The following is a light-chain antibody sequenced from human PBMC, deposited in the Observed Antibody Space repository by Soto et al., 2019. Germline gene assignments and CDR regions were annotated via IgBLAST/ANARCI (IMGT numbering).Light chain of an antibody. CDR3: QQYNNWPST. Sequence: EIVMTQSPATLSVSPGERATLSCRASQSVSSNLAWYQQKPGQAPRLLIYGASTGATGIPARFSGSGSGTEXXXXISXXQSEDFAVYYCQQYNNWPSTFGQGTKVEIK. V-gene: IGKV3-15*01. CDR2: GAS. CDR1: QSVSSN. J-gene: IGKJ1*01.